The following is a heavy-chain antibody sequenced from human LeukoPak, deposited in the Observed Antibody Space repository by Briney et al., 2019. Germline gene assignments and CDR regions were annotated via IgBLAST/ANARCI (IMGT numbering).Heavy chain of an antibody. D-gene: IGHD2-15*01. V-gene: IGHV3-11*01. J-gene: IGHJ4*02. CDR3: AREYCSGVSCYEYFDY. CDR2: ISSSGYTI. Sequence: KTGGSLRLSCAASGFTFSDYYMNWIRQAPGKGLEWVSYISSSGYTIYYADSVKGRFTISRDNAKNSLYLQMNSLRADDTAVYYCAREYCSGVSCYEYFDYWGQGTLVTVSS. CDR1: GFTFSDYY.